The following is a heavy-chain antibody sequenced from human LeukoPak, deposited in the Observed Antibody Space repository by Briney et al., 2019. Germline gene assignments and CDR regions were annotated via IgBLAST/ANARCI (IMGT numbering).Heavy chain of an antibody. V-gene: IGHV4-39*01. D-gene: IGHD6-19*01. CDR2: IYYSGST. J-gene: IGHJ3*02. CDR3: ARWGQWLVYLYAFDI. CDR1: GGSISSSSYY. Sequence: PSETLSLTCTVSGGSISSSSYYWGWIRQPPGKGLEWIGSIYYSGSTYYNPSLKSRVTISVDTSKNQFSLKLSSVTAADTAVYYCARWGQWLVYLYAFDIWGQGTMVTVSS.